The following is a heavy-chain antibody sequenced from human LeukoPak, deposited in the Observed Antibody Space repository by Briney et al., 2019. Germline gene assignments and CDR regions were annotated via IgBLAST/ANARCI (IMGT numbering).Heavy chain of an antibody. CDR2: IYHSGST. J-gene: IGHJ5*02. V-gene: IGHV4-39*07. D-gene: IGHD3-22*01. CDR1: DGSISNSSFY. CDR3: ARDSRVSGYLNWFDP. Sequence: SETLSLTCTVSDGSISNSSFYWGWIRQPPGKGLEWIGNIYHSGSTYYNPSLKSRVTISVDTSKNQFSLKLSSVTAADTAVYYCARDSRVSGYLNWFDPWGQGTLVTVSS.